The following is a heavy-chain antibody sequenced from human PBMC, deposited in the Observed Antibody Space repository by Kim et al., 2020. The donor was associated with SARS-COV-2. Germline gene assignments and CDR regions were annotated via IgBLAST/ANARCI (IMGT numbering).Heavy chain of an antibody. CDR3: ARGPLGCSGGSCYPSWFDP. D-gene: IGHD2-15*01. J-gene: IGHJ5*02. CDR2: INHSGST. V-gene: IGHV4-34*01. CDR1: GGSFSGYY. Sequence: SETLSLTCAVYGGSFSGYYWSWIRQPPGKGLEWIGEINHSGSTNYNPSLKSRVTISVDTSKNQFSLKLSSVTAADTAVYYCARGPLGCSGGSCYPSWFDP.